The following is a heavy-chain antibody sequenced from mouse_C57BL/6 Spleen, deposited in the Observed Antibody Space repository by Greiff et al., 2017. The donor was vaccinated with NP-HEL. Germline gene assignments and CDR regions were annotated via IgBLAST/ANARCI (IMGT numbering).Heavy chain of an antibody. Sequence: EVQLQQSGAELVRPGASVKLSCTASGFNIKDYYMHWVKQRPEQGLEWIGRIDPEDGDTEYAPKFQGKATMTADTSSNPAYLQLSSLTSEVTAVYYCTTEGSKVVTTGYYFDYWGQGTTLTVSS. CDR1: GFNIKDYY. CDR2: IDPEDGDT. J-gene: IGHJ2*01. CDR3: TTEGSKVVTTGYYFDY. V-gene: IGHV14-1*01. D-gene: IGHD2-2*01.